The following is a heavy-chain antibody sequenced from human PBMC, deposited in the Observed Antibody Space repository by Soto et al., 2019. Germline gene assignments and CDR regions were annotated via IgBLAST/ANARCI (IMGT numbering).Heavy chain of an antibody. CDR1: GCSISSSSYY. Sequence: SETLSLTCTVSGCSISSSSYYWGWIRQPPGKGLEWIGSIYYSGSTYYNPSLKSRVTISVDTSKNQFSLKLSSVTAADTAVYYCARGDSITMVRGVIITPLNWFDPWGQGTLVTVSS. J-gene: IGHJ5*02. D-gene: IGHD3-10*01. CDR2: IYYSGST. CDR3: ARGDSITMVRGVIITPLNWFDP. V-gene: IGHV4-39*01.